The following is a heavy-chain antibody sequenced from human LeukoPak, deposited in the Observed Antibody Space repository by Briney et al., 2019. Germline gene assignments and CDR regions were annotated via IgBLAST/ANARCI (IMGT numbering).Heavy chain of an antibody. D-gene: IGHD5-18*01. CDR2: INSDGSST. Sequence: PGGSLRLSCAASGFTFSSYWMHWVRQAPGKGLVWVSRINSDGSSTSYADSVKGRFTIPRDNAKSTLYLQMNSLRAEDTAVYYCARGAASNWFDPWGQGTLVTVSS. CDR1: GFTFSSYW. V-gene: IGHV3-74*01. CDR3: ARGAASNWFDP. J-gene: IGHJ5*02.